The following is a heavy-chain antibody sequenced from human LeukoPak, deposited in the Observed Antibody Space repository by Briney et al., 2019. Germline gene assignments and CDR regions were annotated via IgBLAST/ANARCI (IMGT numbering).Heavy chain of an antibody. CDR2: INPKSGGT. V-gene: IGHV1-2*02. Sequence: ASVMVSCKASGYTFTDYYMHWVQQAPGQGLEWMGLINPKSGGTNYAQKFQGRVTMTSDTSIATAYMELSRLRSDDTAIYYCARDYGAGSYDWFDPWGQGTLDPVSS. CDR1: GYTFTDYY. CDR3: ARDYGAGSYDWFDP. D-gene: IGHD3-10*01. J-gene: IGHJ5*02.